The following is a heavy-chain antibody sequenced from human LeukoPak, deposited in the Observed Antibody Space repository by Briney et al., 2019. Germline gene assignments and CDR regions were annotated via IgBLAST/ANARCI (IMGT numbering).Heavy chain of an antibody. CDR2: ISSSSSYI. CDR3: ASNIVATITGNTDY. J-gene: IGHJ4*02. Sequence: GGSLRLSCAASGFTFSSYSMNWVRQAPGKGLEWVSSISSSSSYIYYADTVKGRFTISRDNAKNSLYLQMNSLRAEDTAVYYCASNIVATITGNTDYWGQGTLVTVSS. V-gene: IGHV3-21*01. D-gene: IGHD5-12*01. CDR1: GFTFSSYS.